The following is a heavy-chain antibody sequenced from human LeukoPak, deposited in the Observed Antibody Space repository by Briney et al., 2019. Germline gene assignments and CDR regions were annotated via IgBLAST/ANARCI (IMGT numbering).Heavy chain of an antibody. CDR3: ARNPANSGYDYWALGN. J-gene: IGHJ4*02. Sequence: SETLSLTCTVSGGSLSSYYWSWIRQPPGKGLEWIGYIYYSGSTKYNPSLKSRVTISVDPSKNQFSLKLSSVTAADTAVYYCARNPANSGYDYWALGNWGQGTLVTVSS. D-gene: IGHD5-12*01. V-gene: IGHV4-59*01. CDR1: GGSLSSYY. CDR2: IYYSGST.